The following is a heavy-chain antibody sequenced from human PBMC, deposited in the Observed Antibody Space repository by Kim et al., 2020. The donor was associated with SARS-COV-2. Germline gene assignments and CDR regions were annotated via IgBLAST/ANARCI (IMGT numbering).Heavy chain of an antibody. D-gene: IGHD3-3*01. V-gene: IGHV3-23*01. CDR1: GFTLGSFS. CDR2: IDNIGGVT. J-gene: IGHJ6*02. CDR3: AKASGQSYKNVMDH. Sequence: GGSLRLSCAASGFTLGSFSMTWVRQAPGRGLEWVSVIDNIGGVTSAADSVKGRFSSSRDNPKKKLFLQLKSLSAKDTGVYYCAKASGQSYKNVMDHWGPG.